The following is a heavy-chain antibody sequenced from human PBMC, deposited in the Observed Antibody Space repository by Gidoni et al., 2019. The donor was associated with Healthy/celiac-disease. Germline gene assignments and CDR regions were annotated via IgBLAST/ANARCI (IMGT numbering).Heavy chain of an antibody. CDR2: IYTSGST. J-gene: IGHJ6*02. CDR1: GGSISSYY. D-gene: IGHD6-6*01. CDR3: ARVDSSSSGYYYYYGMDV. Sequence: QVQLQESGPGLVKPSETLSLTCTVSGGSISSYYWSWIRQPAGQGLEWIGSIYTSGSTNYNPSLKSRVTMSVDTSKNQFSRKLSSVTAADTAVYYCARVDSSSSGYYYYYGMDVWGQGTTVTVSS. V-gene: IGHV4-4*07.